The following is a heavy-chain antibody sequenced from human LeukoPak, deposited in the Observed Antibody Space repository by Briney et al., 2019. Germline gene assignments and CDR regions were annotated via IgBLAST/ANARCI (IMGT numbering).Heavy chain of an antibody. D-gene: IGHD2-15*01. V-gene: IGHV4-61*01. CDR3: ARGHIVVVVAATRAVSWFDP. J-gene: IGHJ5*02. CDR1: GGSVSSGSYY. Sequence: SETLSLTCTVSGGSVSSGSYYWSWIRQPPGKGLEWIGYIFYSGSTNYNPSLKSRVTISVDTSKNQFSLKLSSVTAADTAVYYCARGHIVVVVAATRAVSWFDPWGQGTLVTVSS. CDR2: IFYSGST.